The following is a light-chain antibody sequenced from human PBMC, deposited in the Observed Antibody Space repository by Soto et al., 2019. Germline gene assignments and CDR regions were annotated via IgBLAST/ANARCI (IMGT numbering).Light chain of an antibody. Sequence: IVMTQSPTILSVSPGERATLSCRASQSVSSNLAWYQQKPGPAPRLLIYGVYTRAPGIPARFSGSGSGTEFTLTISSLQSEDFATYFCQQTYSPLMAFGQGTKVDIK. J-gene: IGKJ1*01. V-gene: IGKV3D-15*01. CDR3: QQTYSPLMA. CDR1: QSVSSN. CDR2: GVY.